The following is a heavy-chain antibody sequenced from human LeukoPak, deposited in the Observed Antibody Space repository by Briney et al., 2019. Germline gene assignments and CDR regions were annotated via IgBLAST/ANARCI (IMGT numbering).Heavy chain of an antibody. V-gene: IGHV4-59*01. J-gene: IGHJ4*02. D-gene: IGHD6-13*01. CDR3: ARIAAAGHFDY. Sequence: SETLSLTCTVSGGSISSYYWSWIRQPPGKGLEWIGYIYCSGSTNYNPSLKSRVTISVDTSKNQFSLKLSSVTATDTAVYYCARIAAAGHFDYWGQGTLVTVSS. CDR2: IYCSGST. CDR1: GGSISSYY.